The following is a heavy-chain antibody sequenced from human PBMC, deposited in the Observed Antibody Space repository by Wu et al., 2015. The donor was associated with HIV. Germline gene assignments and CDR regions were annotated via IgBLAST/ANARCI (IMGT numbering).Heavy chain of an antibody. CDR1: GDTFSSYG. V-gene: IGHV1-46*03. D-gene: IGHD2-15*01. Sequence: QVQLVQSGAEVKKPGSSVKVSCKASGDTFSSYGISWVRQAPGQGLEWMGIINPSGGSTSYAQKFQGRVTMTRDTSTSTVYMELSSLRSEDTAVYYCASCSGGSCYFPYYYYMDVWGKGPRSPSP. J-gene: IGHJ6*03. CDR3: ASCSGGSCYFPYYYYMDV. CDR2: INPSGGST.